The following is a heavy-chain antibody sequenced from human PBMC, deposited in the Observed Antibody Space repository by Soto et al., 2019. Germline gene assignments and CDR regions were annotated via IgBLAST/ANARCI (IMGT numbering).Heavy chain of an antibody. CDR2: ITYDGSNK. V-gene: IGHV3-30-3*01. D-gene: IGHD6-13*01. Sequence: VQLVESGGGVVQPGRSLRLSCAASGFTFSSYPMHWVRQAPGKGLEWVAVITYDGSNKYYADSVKGRFTISRDNSKNTLYLQMNSLRVEDTAVYYCARAGAPGIAGNWFDPWGQGTLVTVSS. CDR1: GFTFSSYP. CDR3: ARAGAPGIAGNWFDP. J-gene: IGHJ5*02.